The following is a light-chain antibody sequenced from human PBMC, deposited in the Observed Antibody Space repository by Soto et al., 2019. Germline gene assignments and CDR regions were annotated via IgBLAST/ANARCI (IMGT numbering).Light chain of an antibody. CDR2: AAS. Sequence: DIQVTQSPSSLSASVGDRVTITCRASQGISNFLAWYQQKPGKVPKLLIYAASTLQSGVPSRFSGSGSGTDFTLTISSLQPEDVATYYCQKYNSAAGTFGQGTKVEIK. CDR1: QGISNF. J-gene: IGKJ1*01. CDR3: QKYNSAAGT. V-gene: IGKV1-27*01.